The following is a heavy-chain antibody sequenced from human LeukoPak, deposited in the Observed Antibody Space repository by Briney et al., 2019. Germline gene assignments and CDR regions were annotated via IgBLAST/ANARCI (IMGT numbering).Heavy chain of an antibody. V-gene: IGHV3-30*18. CDR1: GFTISSHG. CDR3: AKDWGSSGWYNYFDP. J-gene: IGHJ5*02. D-gene: IGHD6-19*01. CDR2: ISYDGNSK. Sequence: PGTSLRLSCAVSGFTISSHGMHWVRQAPGKGLEWVAMISYDGNSKYYGDSVKGRSTISRDNSKNTLYLQMDSLRTEDTAVYYCAKDWGSSGWYNYFDPWGQGTLVTVSS.